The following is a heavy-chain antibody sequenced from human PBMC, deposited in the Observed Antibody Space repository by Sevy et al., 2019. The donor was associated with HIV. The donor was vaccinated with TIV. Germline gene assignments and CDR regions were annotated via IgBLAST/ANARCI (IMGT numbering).Heavy chain of an antibody. Sequence: SETLSLTCTVSSGSISSSSYYWGWIRQPPGKGLEWIGSIYYSGSTYYNPSLKSRVTISVDTSKNQFSLKLSSVTAADTAVYYCARAYSSPHFDYWGQGTLVTVSS. CDR2: IYYSGST. D-gene: IGHD6-13*01. J-gene: IGHJ4*02. CDR1: SGSISSSSYY. V-gene: IGHV4-39*01. CDR3: ARAYSSPHFDY.